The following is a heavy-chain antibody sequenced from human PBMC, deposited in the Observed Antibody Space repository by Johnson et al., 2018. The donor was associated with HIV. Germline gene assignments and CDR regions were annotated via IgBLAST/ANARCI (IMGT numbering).Heavy chain of an antibody. D-gene: IGHD5-12*01. J-gene: IGHJ3*02. CDR2: IKWSGGST. CDR1: GFTFDDYG. CDR3: ARDHSGYDSVTAAFDI. Sequence: VQLVESGGGVVRPGGSLRLSCAASGFTFDDYGMSWVRQGPGKRLEWVSGIKWSGGSTYYADSVKGRFTISRDNSKNTLYLQMNSLRAEDTAVYYCARDHSGYDSVTAAFDIWGQGTMVTVSS. V-gene: IGHV3-20*04.